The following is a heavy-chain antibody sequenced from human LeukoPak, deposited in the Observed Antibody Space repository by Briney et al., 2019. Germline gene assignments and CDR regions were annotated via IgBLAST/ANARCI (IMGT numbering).Heavy chain of an antibody. V-gene: IGHV3-48*01. CDR2: ISSSSSTI. Sequence: PGGSLRLSCAASVFTFSHYNMNGVRQAPGKGLEWVSYISSSSSTIYYADSVKGRFTISRDNAKNSLYLQMNSLRAEDTAVYYCASLYGEILDYWGQGTLVTVSS. CDR1: VFTFSHYN. J-gene: IGHJ4*02. CDR3: ASLYGEILDY. D-gene: IGHD4-17*01.